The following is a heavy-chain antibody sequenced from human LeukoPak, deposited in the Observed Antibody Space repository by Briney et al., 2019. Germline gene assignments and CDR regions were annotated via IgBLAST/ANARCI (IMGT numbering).Heavy chain of an antibody. J-gene: IGHJ4*02. CDR1: GFTFSSFW. V-gene: IGHV3-7*01. Sequence: GGSLRLSCAASGFTFSSFWMNWVRQAPGKGLEWVANIKEDGSEKYYVDSVKGRFTISRDNAKNSLYLQMNSLRAEDTAVYYCARRYYDNFDYWAREPWSPSPQ. D-gene: IGHD3-22*01. CDR2: IKEDGSEK. CDR3: ARRYYDNFDY.